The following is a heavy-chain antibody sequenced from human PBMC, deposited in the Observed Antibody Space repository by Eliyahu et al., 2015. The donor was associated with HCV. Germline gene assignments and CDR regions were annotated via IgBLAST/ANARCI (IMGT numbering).Heavy chain of an antibody. D-gene: IGHD1-26*01. CDR1: GFNFNNAW. V-gene: IGHV3-15*01. J-gene: IGHJ4*02. CDR3: AIDDLVAATPIGFDYFDF. CDR2: IKSRFSGNTT. Sequence: EVLLVESGGGLVKPGGSLRLSXVGSGFNFNNAWXSWVRQAPGKGLEWIGHIKSRFSGNTTDYAAPVKGRFSISRDDSKTTVYLQLNSLKVEDTAIYYCAIDDLVAATPIGFDYFDFWGQGTLVTVSS.